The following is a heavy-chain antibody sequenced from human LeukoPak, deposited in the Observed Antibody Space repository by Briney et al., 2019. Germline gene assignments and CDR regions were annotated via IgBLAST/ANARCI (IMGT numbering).Heavy chain of an antibody. V-gene: IGHV3-23*01. CDR2: ISTSGGST. CDR1: GFTFSNYG. D-gene: IGHD3-16*01. CDR3: AKLGEFSADVDY. J-gene: IGHJ4*02. Sequence: GGSLRLSCAASGFTFSNYGMNWVRQAPGKGLEWVSSISTSGGSTYYADSVKGRFTISRDNSKNTLTLQMNSLRAEDTAVYYCAKLGEFSADVDYWGQGTLVTVSS.